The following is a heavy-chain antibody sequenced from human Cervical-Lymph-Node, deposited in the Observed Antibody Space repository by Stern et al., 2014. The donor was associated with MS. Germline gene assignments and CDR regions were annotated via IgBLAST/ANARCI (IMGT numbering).Heavy chain of an antibody. J-gene: IGHJ4*02. V-gene: IGHV3-30*01. D-gene: IGHD3-10*01. CDR3: ARGELQTLPDGK. Sequence: SVKGRFTISRDNSKSTLYLEMNSLKAEDTAVYYCARGELQTLPDGKWGQGTLVTVSS.